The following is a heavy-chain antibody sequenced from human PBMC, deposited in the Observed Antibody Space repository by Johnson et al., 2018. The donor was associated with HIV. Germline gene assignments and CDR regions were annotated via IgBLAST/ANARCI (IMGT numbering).Heavy chain of an antibody. CDR2: ISGSGGST. CDR3: AKGGYSYGNAFDI. CDR1: GFTFSSYA. V-gene: IGHV3-23*04. Sequence: VQLVESGGGVVQPGRSLRLSCAASGFTFSSYAMSWVRKAPGKGLEWVSAISGSGGSTYYADSVKGRFTISRDNSKNTLYLQMNSLRAEDTAVYYCAKGGYSYGNAFDIWGQGTMVTVSS. D-gene: IGHD5-18*01. J-gene: IGHJ3*02.